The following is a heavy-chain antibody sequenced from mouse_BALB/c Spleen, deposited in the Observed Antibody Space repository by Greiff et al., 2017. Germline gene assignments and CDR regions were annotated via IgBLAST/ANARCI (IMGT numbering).Heavy chain of an antibody. J-gene: IGHJ3*01. V-gene: IGHV5-6-3*01. Sequence: EVKLVESGGGLVQPGGSLKLSCAASGFTFSSYGMSWVRQTPDKRLELVATINSNGGSTYYPDSVKGRFTISRDNAKNTLYLQMSSLKSEDTAMYYCARDRGNYVFAYWGQGTLVTVSA. D-gene: IGHD2-1*01. CDR1: GFTFSSYG. CDR3: ARDRGNYVFAY. CDR2: INSNGGST.